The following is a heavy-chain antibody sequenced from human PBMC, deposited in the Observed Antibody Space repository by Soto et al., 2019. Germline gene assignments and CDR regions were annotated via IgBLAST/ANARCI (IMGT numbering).Heavy chain of an antibody. D-gene: IGHD3-16*01. CDR1: GYTFTSYD. CDR2: MNPNSGNT. Sequence: ASVKVSCKASGYTFTSYDINWVRQATGQGLEWMGWMNPNSGNTGYAQKFQGRVTMTRNTSISTAYMELSSLRSEDTAVYYCARAPGNRGPFDYWGQGTLVTVSS. J-gene: IGHJ4*02. V-gene: IGHV1-8*01. CDR3: ARAPGNRGPFDY.